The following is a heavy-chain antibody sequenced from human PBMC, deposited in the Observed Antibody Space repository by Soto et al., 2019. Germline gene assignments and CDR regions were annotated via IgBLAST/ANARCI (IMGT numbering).Heavy chain of an antibody. D-gene: IGHD3-10*01. CDR1: GYTFTSYG. Sequence: QVQLVQSGDEVKKPGASVKVSCKASGYTFTSYGISWVGQAPGQGLEQTGWISAYNGNTNNAQKRQCIGTMTTDLSSSRDYMELRSVRWDATAVDYCATEGSVQARFEAWGQGTLVTVSS. J-gene: IGHJ5*02. CDR3: ATEGSVQARFEA. V-gene: IGHV1-18*01. CDR2: ISAYNGNT.